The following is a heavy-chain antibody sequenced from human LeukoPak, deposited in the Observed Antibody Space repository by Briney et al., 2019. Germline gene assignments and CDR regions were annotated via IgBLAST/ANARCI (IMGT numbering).Heavy chain of an antibody. Sequence: PSETLSLTCTVSGGSISSSSYYWGWIRQPLGKGLEWIGSIYYSGSTYYNPSLKSRVTISVDTSKNQFSLKLSSVTAADTAVYYCARQGKNYDILTGYPDYWGQGTLVTVSS. CDR3: ARQGKNYDILTGYPDY. CDR1: GGSISSSSYY. D-gene: IGHD3-9*01. CDR2: IYYSGST. V-gene: IGHV4-39*01. J-gene: IGHJ4*02.